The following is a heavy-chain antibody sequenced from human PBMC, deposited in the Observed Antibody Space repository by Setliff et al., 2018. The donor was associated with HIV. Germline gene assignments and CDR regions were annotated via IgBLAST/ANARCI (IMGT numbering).Heavy chain of an antibody. V-gene: IGHV5-51*01. CDR2: IYPGDSVT. CDR3: TRHRRTVNNYFYMDV. CDR1: GYRFSNYW. Sequence: PGESLKISCKGSGYRFSNYWIGWVRQEPGKGLEWMGIIYPGDSVTRYSPSFQGQVTISADESISTAYLQWSSLKASDTAMYYCTRHRRTVNNYFYMDVWGKGTTVTVSS. D-gene: IGHD1-1*01. J-gene: IGHJ6*03.